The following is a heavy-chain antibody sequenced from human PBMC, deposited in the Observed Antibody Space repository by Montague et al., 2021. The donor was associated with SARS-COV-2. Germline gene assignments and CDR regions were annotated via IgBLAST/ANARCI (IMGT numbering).Heavy chain of an antibody. D-gene: IGHD3-22*01. Sequence: SETLSLTCAVYGGSFSDYFWTWIRQPPGKGLEWIGEINHRRTSNYNPSLKSRVSISVDTSKNQFSLYLGSVTAADTAVYYCARGRQHFNMIVVVVTGGEYYFDYWGQGTLVTVSS. CDR3: ARGRQHFNMIVVVVTGGEYYFDY. J-gene: IGHJ4*02. CDR1: GGSFSDYF. CDR2: INHRRTS. V-gene: IGHV4-34*01.